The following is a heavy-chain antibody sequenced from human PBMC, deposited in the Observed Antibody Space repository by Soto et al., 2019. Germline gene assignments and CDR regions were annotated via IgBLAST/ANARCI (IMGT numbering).Heavy chain of an antibody. CDR3: AKGDCSGGRCYRGFDY. CDR1: GFTFSSYD. Sequence: EVQVLESGGGLVQPGGSLRLSCAGSGFTFSSYDMSWVRQAPGKGLEWVSGVSASGSITSYADSAKGRFTISRDNAKNAMYLQMNSLRAEDTAVYYCAKGDCSGGRCYRGFDYWGQGTLVTVSS. D-gene: IGHD2-15*01. CDR2: VSASGSIT. J-gene: IGHJ4*02. V-gene: IGHV3-23*01.